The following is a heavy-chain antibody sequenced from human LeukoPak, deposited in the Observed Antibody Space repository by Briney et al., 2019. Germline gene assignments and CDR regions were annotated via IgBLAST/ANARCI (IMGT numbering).Heavy chain of an antibody. CDR1: GVTFSSYS. V-gene: IGHV3-21*01. Sequence: GGSLRLSCVASGVTFSSYSLNWVRQAPGKGLELVSSISSSTTYIYYADSVKGRLTISRDNAKNSLFLQMNGLRAEDTAVYYCARMMNAFDIWGQGTMVTVSS. J-gene: IGHJ3*02. CDR2: ISSSTTYI. CDR3: ARMMNAFDI. D-gene: IGHD3-16*01.